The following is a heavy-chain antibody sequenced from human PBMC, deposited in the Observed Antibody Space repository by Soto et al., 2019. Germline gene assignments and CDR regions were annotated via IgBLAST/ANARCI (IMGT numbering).Heavy chain of an antibody. CDR3: VKDTRAWRQVWGYDY. CDR2: ISGSGSST. CDR1: GFTFSSYA. D-gene: IGHD5-18*01. Sequence: GGSLRLSCAASGFTFSSYAMCWVRQAPGKGLEWVSVISGSGSSTYYADSVKGRFTISRDNSENTLYLQMNGLRAEDTAVYYCVKDTRAWRQVWGYDYWGQGALVTVSS. J-gene: IGHJ4*02. V-gene: IGHV3-23*01.